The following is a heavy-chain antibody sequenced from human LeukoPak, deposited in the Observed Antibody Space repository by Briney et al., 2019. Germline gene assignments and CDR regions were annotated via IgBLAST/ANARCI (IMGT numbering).Heavy chain of an antibody. Sequence: PSVKVSCKASGGTFSSYTISWVRQAPGQGLDWMGRIIPILGIANYAQKFQGRVMITADKSTSTAYMELSSLRSEDTAVYYCARASGRRIAEKGDYYYYMDVWGKGTTVTVSS. D-gene: IGHD6-13*01. CDR1: GGTFSSYT. CDR2: IIPILGIA. J-gene: IGHJ6*03. V-gene: IGHV1-69*02. CDR3: ARASGRRIAEKGDYYYYMDV.